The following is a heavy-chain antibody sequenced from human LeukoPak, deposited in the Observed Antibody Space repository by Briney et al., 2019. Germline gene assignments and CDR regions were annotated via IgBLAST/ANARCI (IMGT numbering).Heavy chain of an antibody. V-gene: IGHV3-74*01. CDR2: IKSDGTFI. CDR1: GFTFSRYW. CDR3: ARDAEDSSGWTFDY. D-gene: IGHD6-19*01. J-gene: IGHJ4*02. Sequence: PGGSLGLSCEASGFTFSRYWMYWVRQAPGKGLEWVSRIKSDGTFISYAQSVRGRFTISRDNAKNTSFLEMNSLRVDDTAIYYCARDAEDSSGWTFDYWGQGTLVTVSS.